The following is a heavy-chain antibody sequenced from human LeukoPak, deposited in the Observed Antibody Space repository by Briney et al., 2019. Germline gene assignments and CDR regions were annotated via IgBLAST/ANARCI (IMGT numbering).Heavy chain of an antibody. V-gene: IGHV4-59*12. D-gene: IGHD3-10*01. Sequence: PSETLSLTCTVSGGSISNYYWSWIRQPPEKGLEWIGYIYYSGSTNYNPSLKSRLTISVDTSKNQFSLELSSVTAADTAVYYCARERSLITMVRGVKTFDPWGQGTLVTVSS. CDR1: GGSISNYY. CDR3: ARERSLITMVRGVKTFDP. J-gene: IGHJ5*02. CDR2: IYYSGST.